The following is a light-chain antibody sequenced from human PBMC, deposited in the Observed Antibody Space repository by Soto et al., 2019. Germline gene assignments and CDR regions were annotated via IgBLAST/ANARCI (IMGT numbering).Light chain of an antibody. CDR3: QQYGGSRT. Sequence: EIVLTQSPGTLSLSPGERATLSCRASQSVSSSYLAWYHQKPGQAPRLLIYGASSRATGIPDRFSGSGSGTDFTLTISRLEPDDFAVYYCQQYGGSRTFGQGTKVELK. V-gene: IGKV3-20*01. J-gene: IGKJ1*01. CDR2: GAS. CDR1: QSVSSSY.